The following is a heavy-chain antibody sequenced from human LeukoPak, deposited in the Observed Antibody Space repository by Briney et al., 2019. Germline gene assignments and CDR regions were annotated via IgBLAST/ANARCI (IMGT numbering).Heavy chain of an antibody. D-gene: IGHD1-26*01. V-gene: IGHV4-59*08. CDR1: GGSISSYY. J-gene: IGHJ4*02. CDR2: IYYSGST. Sequence: PSETLSLTCTVSGGSISSYYWSWIRQPPGKGLEWIGYIYYSGSTYYNPSLKSRVTISVDTSKNQFSLRLNSVTAADTAMYYCAKSGGYGLIDYWGQGTRVTVSS. CDR3: AKSGGYGLIDY.